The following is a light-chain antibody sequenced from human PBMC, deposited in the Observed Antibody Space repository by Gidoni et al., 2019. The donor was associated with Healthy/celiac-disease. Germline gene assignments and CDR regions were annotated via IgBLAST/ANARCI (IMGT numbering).Light chain of an antibody. Sequence: EIVLTQSPGTLSLSPGERATLSCRASQSVSSSYLAWYQQKPGQAPRPLIYGASSRATGIPDRFSGSGSGTDFTLTISRLEPEDFAVYYCQQYGSSRSYTFGQGTKLEIK. J-gene: IGKJ2*01. CDR3: QQYGSSRSYT. CDR2: GAS. CDR1: QSVSSSY. V-gene: IGKV3-20*01.